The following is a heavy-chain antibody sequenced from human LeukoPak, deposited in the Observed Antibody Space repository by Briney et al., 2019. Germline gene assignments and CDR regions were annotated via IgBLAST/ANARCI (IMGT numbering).Heavy chain of an antibody. CDR3: ARQEGCSSTSCYGDFDY. CDR2: IIPIFGTA. CDR1: GGTFSSYA. J-gene: IGHJ4*02. D-gene: IGHD2-2*01. V-gene: IGHV1-69*01. Sequence: GASVKVSCKASGGTFSSYAISWVRQAPGQGLEWMGGIIPIFGTANYAQKFQGRVTITADESTSTAYMELSSLRSEDTAVYYCARQEGCSSTSCYGDFDYWGQGTLVTVPS.